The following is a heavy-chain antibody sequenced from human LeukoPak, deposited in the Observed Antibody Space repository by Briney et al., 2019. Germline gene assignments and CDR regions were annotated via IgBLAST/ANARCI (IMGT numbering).Heavy chain of an antibody. CDR3: ARGPYYDSSGYYLDY. D-gene: IGHD3-22*01. CDR2: ISYDGSNK. Sequence: GGSLRLSCAASGFIFSSYAMHWVRQAPGKGLEWVAVISYDGSNKYYADSVKGRFTISRDNSKNTLYLQMNSLRAEDTAVYYCARGPYYDSSGYYLDYWGQGTLVTVSS. J-gene: IGHJ4*02. V-gene: IGHV3-30-3*01. CDR1: GFIFSSYA.